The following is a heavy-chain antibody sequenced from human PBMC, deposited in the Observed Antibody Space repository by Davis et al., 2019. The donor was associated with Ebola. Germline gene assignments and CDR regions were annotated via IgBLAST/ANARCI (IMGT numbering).Heavy chain of an antibody. J-gene: IGHJ6*04. V-gene: IGHV4-39*01. CDR3: ARLQLRWFGELLYYYYGMDV. Sequence: MPSETLSLTCAVSGVSIYQSSYYWGWIRQPPGKGVEWIGNLFYSGSAYYNPSLTSRVTMSVDTSKNQFSLKLSSVTAADTAVYYCARLQLRWFGELLYYYYGMDVWGKGTTVTVSS. CDR2: LFYSGSA. D-gene: IGHD3-10*01. CDR1: GVSIYQSSYY.